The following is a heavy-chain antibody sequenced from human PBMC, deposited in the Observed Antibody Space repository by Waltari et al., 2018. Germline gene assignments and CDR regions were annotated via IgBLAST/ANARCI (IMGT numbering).Heavy chain of an antibody. CDR2: IYYSGTI. CDR3: ANNEWGLPVS. D-gene: IGHD1-26*01. V-gene: IGHV4-38-2*02. J-gene: IGHJ5*02. Sequence: QVQLQESGPGLVKPSEDLSLTCTVSGYSISSGYWWGWIRQHPGKGLEWIASIYYSGTIQYNPSLGSRATISADTSKNQFSLRLTSVTAADTAVYYCANNEWGLPVSWGQGTVVTVSS. CDR1: GYSISSGYW.